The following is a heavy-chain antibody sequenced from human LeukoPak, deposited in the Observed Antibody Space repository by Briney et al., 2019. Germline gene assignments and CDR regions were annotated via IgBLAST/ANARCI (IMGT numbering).Heavy chain of an antibody. D-gene: IGHD6-13*01. J-gene: IGHJ6*02. CDR3: ARDFGSLVAAAAGYYYGMDV. V-gene: IGHV1-24*01. CDR2: FDPEDGET. Sequence: ASVKVSCKVSGYTLTELSMHWVRQAPGKGLEWMGGFDPEDGETIYAQKFQGRVTMTEDTSTDTAYMELSSLRSEDTAVYYCARDFGSLVAAAAGYYYGMDVWGQGTTVTVSS. CDR1: GYTLTELS.